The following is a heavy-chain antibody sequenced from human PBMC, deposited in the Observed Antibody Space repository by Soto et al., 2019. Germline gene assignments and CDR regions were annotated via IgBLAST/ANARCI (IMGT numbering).Heavy chain of an antibody. D-gene: IGHD2-2*01. CDR1: GFIFRNYG. Sequence: GGSLRLSCGASGFIFRNYGMHWVRQGPGRGLEWVAIMSYDGSKQYYADSVKGRFTISRDNSKNTLYLDMSSLRAEDSAVYYCVIDLGDCSTISCNPGNNWFDSWGQGNLVSV. CDR3: VIDLGDCSTISCNPGNNWFDS. CDR2: MSYDGSKQ. V-gene: IGHV3-30*03. J-gene: IGHJ5*01.